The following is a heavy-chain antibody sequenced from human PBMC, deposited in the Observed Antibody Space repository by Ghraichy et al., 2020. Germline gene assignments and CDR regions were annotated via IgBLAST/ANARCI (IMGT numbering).Heavy chain of an antibody. D-gene: IGHD3-22*01. CDR2: TYYRSKWYN. J-gene: IGHJ6*02. CDR1: GDSVSSNSAA. V-gene: IGHV6-1*01. Sequence: SQNLSLTCAISGDSVSSNSAAWNWIRQSPSRGLEWLGRTYYRSKWYNDYAVSVKSRRTINPDTSKNQFSLQLNSVTPEDTAVYYCARDHRGYYPAGSEYYYYGMDVWGQGTTVTVSS. CDR3: ARDHRGYYPAGSEYYYYGMDV.